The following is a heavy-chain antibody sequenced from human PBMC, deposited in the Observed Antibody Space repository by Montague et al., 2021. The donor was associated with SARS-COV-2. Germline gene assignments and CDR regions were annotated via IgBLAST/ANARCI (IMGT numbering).Heavy chain of an antibody. D-gene: IGHD3-10*01. Sequence: SLRLSCAAPGFPFSSYSMNWVRQAPGKGLEWVSSISSSSSYIYYADSVKGRFTISRDNAKNSLYLQMNSLRAEDTAVYYCARGIRITMVRGVTIDYWGQGTLVTVSS. CDR1: GFPFSSYS. CDR2: ISSSSSYI. V-gene: IGHV3-21*01. J-gene: IGHJ4*02. CDR3: ARGIRITMVRGVTIDY.